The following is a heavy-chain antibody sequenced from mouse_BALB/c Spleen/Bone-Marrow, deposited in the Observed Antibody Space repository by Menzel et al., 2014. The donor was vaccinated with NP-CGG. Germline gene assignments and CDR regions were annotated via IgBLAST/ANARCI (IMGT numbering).Heavy chain of an antibody. Sequence: VPLQQSGAELVRPGTSVKVSCKASGYAFTNYLIEWVKQRPGQGLEWIGVINPGSGGTNYNEKFKGKATLTADKSSSTAYMQLSSLTSDDSAVYFCARREDYDLDYWGQGTTLTVSS. D-gene: IGHD2-4*01. CDR1: GYAFTNYL. V-gene: IGHV1-54*01. J-gene: IGHJ2*01. CDR3: ARREDYDLDY. CDR2: INPGSGGT.